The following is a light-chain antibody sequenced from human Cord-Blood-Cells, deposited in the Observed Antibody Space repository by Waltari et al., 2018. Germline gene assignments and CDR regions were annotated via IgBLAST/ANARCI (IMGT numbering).Light chain of an antibody. V-gene: IGKV3-20*01. J-gene: IGKJ2*03. CDR1: KSISSSY. CDR3: QQYGSSPDS. CDR2: GAS. Sequence: ILLTQSPCTLSLSPGDRATLSCRARKSISSSYLAWYQQKPGQAPRLLIYGASSRATGIPDRFSGSGSGTDFTLTISRLEPEDFAVYYCQQYGSSPDSFGQGTKLEI.